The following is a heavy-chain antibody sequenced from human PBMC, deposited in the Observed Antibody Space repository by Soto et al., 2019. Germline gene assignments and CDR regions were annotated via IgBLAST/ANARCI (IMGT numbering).Heavy chain of an antibody. CDR3: TTDLLDYYNYMDV. CDR2: IKSKTDGGTT. J-gene: IGHJ6*03. V-gene: IGHV3-15*07. Sequence: GGSLRLSCAASGFTFSNAWMNWVRQAPGKGLEWVGRIKSKTDGGTTDYAAPVKGRFTISRDDSKNTLYLQMNSLKTEDTAVYYCTTDLLDYYNYMDVWGKGTTVTVSS. CDR1: GFTFSNAW.